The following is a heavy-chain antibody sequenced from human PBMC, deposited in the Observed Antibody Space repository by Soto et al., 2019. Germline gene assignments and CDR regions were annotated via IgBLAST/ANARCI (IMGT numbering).Heavy chain of an antibody. CDR3: ARDDYGGNSGAFDI. CDR1: GGSISSSNW. D-gene: IGHD4-17*01. CDR2: IYHSGST. V-gene: IGHV4-4*02. J-gene: IGHJ3*02. Sequence: QVQLQESGPGLVKPSGTLSLTCAVSGGSISSSNWWSWVRQPPGKGLELIEEIYHSGSTNYNPSLKRRVTISVDMSKNPFSLKLSSVTAADRAVYYCARDDYGGNSGAFDIWGQGTMVTVSS.